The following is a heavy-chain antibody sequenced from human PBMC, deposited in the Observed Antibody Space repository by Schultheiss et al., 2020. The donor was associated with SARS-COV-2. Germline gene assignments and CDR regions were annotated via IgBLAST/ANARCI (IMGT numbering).Heavy chain of an antibody. CDR2: IYYSGST. CDR1: GGSISSYY. Sequence: SETLSLTCTVSGGSISSYYWSWIRQPPGKGLEWIGYIYYSGSTNYNPSLKSRVTISVDTSKNQFSLKLSSVTAADTAVYYCARDLLLWFGELWRGFDYWGQGTLVTVSS. D-gene: IGHD3-10*01. J-gene: IGHJ4*02. CDR3: ARDLLLWFGELWRGFDY. V-gene: IGHV4-59*01.